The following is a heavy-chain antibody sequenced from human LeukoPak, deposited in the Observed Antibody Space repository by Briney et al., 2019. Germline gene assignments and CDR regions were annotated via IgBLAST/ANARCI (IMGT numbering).Heavy chain of an antibody. V-gene: IGHV4-39*01. J-gene: IGHJ4*02. CDR2: VYYNGDT. CDR3: ARSRDYYGGYFDY. Sequence: SETLSLTCTVSGGSISSSSHYWVWIRQPAGKGLEWIGSVYYNGDTYYNPSLKSRISVSVDTSKNQFSLKVSSVTAADTALYYCARSRDYYGGYFDYWGQGTLVTVSS. D-gene: IGHD3-22*01. CDR1: GGSISSSSHY.